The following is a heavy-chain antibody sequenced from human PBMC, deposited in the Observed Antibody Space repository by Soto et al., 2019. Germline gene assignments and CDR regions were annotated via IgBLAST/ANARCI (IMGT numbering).Heavy chain of an antibody. Sequence: QFTFDASGPSLVKPTQPITLTCSCSGFSLTASGVAVGWISQDPGKALEWLALIYGDDDKRYRLSLKHRLTITRDIPKTPGVLTMFDMAHVYTATYYCEHRNACSEEMEYSDYWCQG. D-gene: IGHD3-10*02. V-gene: IGHV2-5*02. CDR2: IYGDDDK. CDR1: GFSLTASGVA. J-gene: IGHJ4*02. CDR3: EHRNACSEEMEYSDY.